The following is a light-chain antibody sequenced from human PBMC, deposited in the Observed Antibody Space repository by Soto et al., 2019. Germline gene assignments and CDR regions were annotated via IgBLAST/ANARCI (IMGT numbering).Light chain of an antibody. Sequence: QSALTQPPSASGSRGQSVTISCTGTSSDVGGYNYVSWYQQHPGKAPKLMIYEVSKRPSGVPDRFSGSKSGNTASLTVSGLQAEDEADYYCSSYAGSNRAVFGGGTKLTVL. CDR3: SSYAGSNRAV. CDR1: SSDVGGYNY. V-gene: IGLV2-8*01. J-gene: IGLJ2*01. CDR2: EVS.